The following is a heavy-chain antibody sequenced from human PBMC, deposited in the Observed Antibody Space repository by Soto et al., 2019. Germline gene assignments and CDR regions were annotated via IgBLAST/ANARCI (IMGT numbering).Heavy chain of an antibody. Sequence: QLQLQESGSGLVTPSQTLSLTCAVSGVSISSGDYSWSWIRQPPGKGLEWIGYIYHTGNTVYNPSLKSRVXXTXDXXKNQISLNLNSVTAADTAVYYCASDFGSGSYRFDYWGQGTLVTVSS. D-gene: IGHD3-10*01. CDR3: ASDFGSGSYRFDY. CDR2: IYHTGNT. CDR1: GVSISSGDYS. V-gene: IGHV4-30-2*01. J-gene: IGHJ4*02.